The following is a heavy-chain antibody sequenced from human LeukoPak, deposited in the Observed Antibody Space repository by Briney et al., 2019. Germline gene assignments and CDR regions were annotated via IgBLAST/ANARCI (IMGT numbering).Heavy chain of an antibody. CDR1: GYAFTANF. Sequence: ASVKVSCKTSGYAFTANFLNWVRQAPGQGLEWLGWINPNSGGTNYAQRFQGRVTMTRDTSISTDYMELSRLRSDDSAVYYCARYFYDSSGSSSDAYDIWGQGTMVTVSS. CDR3: ARYFYDSSGSSSDAYDI. CDR2: INPNSGGT. D-gene: IGHD3-22*01. J-gene: IGHJ3*02. V-gene: IGHV1-2*02.